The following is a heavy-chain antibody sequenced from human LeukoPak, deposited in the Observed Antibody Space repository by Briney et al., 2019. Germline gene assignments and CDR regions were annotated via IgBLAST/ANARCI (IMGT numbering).Heavy chain of an antibody. CDR1: GFTFSGYW. V-gene: IGHV3-23*01. Sequence: PGGSLRLSCAASGFTFSGYWMNWVRQAPGKGLEWVSIVSGGGSTYYADSVKGRFTISTDNSRNTVSLEMNSLRAEDTALYYCAQGYDFWSGSEYFQHWGQGTLVTVSS. D-gene: IGHD3-3*01. CDR2: VSGGGST. CDR3: AQGYDFWSGSEYFQH. J-gene: IGHJ1*01.